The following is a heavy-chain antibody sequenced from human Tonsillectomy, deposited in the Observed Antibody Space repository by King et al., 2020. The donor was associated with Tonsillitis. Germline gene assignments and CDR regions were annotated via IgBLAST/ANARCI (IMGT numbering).Heavy chain of an antibody. CDR2: ISYDGSNK. CDR1: GFTFNSFA. Sequence: VQLVESGGGVVQPGRSLRLSCAASGFTFNSFAFHWVRQTPGKGLEWVAVISYDGSNKNYADSVKGRFTISRDNSKNTLYLQMNSLRGEDTAVYYCAKKGSRGYSGYDSSTWEPYYFDYWGQGTLVTVSS. CDR3: AKKGSRGYSGYDSSTWEPYYFDY. D-gene: IGHD5-12*01. V-gene: IGHV3-30*04. J-gene: IGHJ4*02.